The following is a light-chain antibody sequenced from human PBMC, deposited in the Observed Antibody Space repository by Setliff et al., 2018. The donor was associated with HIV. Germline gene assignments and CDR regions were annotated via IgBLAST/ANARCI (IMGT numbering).Light chain of an antibody. V-gene: IGLV2-11*01. Sequence: QSVLTQPRSVSGSPGQSVTISCTGTSSDVGSYNYVSWYQQHPGKAPKLTIYDVTKRPSGVPDRFSGSKSGNTASLTISGLQAEDEADYYCCSYAGSYTPVIFGGGTKVTVL. CDR1: SSDVGSYNY. J-gene: IGLJ2*01. CDR2: DVT. CDR3: CSYAGSYTPVI.